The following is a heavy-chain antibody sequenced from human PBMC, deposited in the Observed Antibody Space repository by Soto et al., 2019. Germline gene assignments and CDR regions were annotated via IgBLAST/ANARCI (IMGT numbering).Heavy chain of an antibody. Sequence: SETLSLTCTVSGGSISSGGYYWSWIRQHPGKGLEWIGYIYYSGSTYYNPSLKSRVTISVDTSKNQFSLKLSSVTAADTAVYYCARVIIAVAGPYYYYGMDVWGQGTTVTVSS. D-gene: IGHD6-19*01. CDR1: GGSISSGGYY. J-gene: IGHJ6*02. V-gene: IGHV4-31*03. CDR2: IYYSGST. CDR3: ARVIIAVAGPYYYYGMDV.